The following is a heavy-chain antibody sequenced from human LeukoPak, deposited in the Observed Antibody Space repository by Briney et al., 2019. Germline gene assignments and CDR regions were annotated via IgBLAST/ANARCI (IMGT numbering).Heavy chain of an antibody. Sequence: PGGSLRLSCAASGFTFDDYGMSWVRQAPGKGLDWVSGINWNGGSTGYADSVKGRFTISRDNAKNSLYLQMNSLRAEDTALYYCAREGYCSSTSCYTFDYWGQGTLVTVSS. V-gene: IGHV3-20*04. CDR2: INWNGGST. J-gene: IGHJ4*02. CDR3: AREGYCSSTSCYTFDY. D-gene: IGHD2-2*02. CDR1: GFTFDDYG.